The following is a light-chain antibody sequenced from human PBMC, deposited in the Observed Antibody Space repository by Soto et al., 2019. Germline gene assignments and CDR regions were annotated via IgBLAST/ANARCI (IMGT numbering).Light chain of an antibody. V-gene: IGKV3-15*01. CDR3: QQDNNWPRT. J-gene: IGKJ4*02. Sequence: IVFTPSPATLSLSPGERATLSCRASQSVSSYLAWYQQKPGQAPRLLIYDASTRATGIPARFSGSGSGTEFTLTISSLQPEDFAVYYCQQDNNWPRTFGGGTKVDIK. CDR2: DAS. CDR1: QSVSSY.